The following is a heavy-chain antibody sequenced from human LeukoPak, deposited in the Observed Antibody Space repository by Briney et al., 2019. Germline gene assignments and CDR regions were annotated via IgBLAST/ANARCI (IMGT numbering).Heavy chain of an antibody. V-gene: IGHV1-69*04. CDR1: GGTFSSYA. D-gene: IGHD2-8*01. CDR3: GTNMLGYYYYGMDV. J-gene: IGHJ6*02. CDR2: IIPILGIA. Sequence: GASVKVSCKASGGTFSSYAISWVQQAPGQGLEWMGRIIPILGIANYAQKFQGRVTITADKSTSTAYMELSSLRSEDTAVYYCGTNMLGYYYYGMDVWGQGTTVTVSS.